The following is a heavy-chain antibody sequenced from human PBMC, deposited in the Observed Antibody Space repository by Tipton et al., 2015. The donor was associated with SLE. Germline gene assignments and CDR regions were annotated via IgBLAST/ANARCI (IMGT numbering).Heavy chain of an antibody. CDR2: ISYSGST. Sequence: TLSLTCTVSGGSISSYFWSWIRQPPGLGLKWIGHISYSGSTNYNPSLKSRVTISVDTSKNQFSLKLSSVTAADTAVYYCAGEPDYWGQGTLVTVSS. J-gene: IGHJ4*02. CDR3: AGEPDY. V-gene: IGHV4-59*01. CDR1: GGSISSYF.